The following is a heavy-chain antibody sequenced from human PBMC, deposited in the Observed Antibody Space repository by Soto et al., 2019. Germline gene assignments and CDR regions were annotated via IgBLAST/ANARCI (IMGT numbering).Heavy chain of an antibody. J-gene: IGHJ5*02. V-gene: IGHV4-30-4*01. CDR3: ATIVGATSGWFDP. D-gene: IGHD1-26*01. CDR2: IYYNGGT. Sequence: KTSETLSLTCTVSGGSISSGDYYWSWIRQPPGKGLEWIGYIYYNGGTYYNPSLKSRLTISVEMSKNQFSLRLNSVTAADTTVYYCATIVGATSGWFDPWGQGTLVTVSS. CDR1: GGSISSGDYY.